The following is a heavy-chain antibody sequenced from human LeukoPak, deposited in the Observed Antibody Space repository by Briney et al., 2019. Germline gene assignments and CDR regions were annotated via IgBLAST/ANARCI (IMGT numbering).Heavy chain of an antibody. CDR3: ARIEYSSSYFMDV. V-gene: IGHV4-34*01. CDR1: GGSFSGYY. Sequence: PSETLSLTCAVYGGSFSGYYWSWIRQPPGKGLEWIGSIYYSGSTYYNPSLKSRVTISVDTSKNQFSLKLSSVTAADTAVYYCARIEYSSSYFMDVWGKGTTVTVSS. J-gene: IGHJ6*03. CDR2: IYYSGST. D-gene: IGHD6-6*01.